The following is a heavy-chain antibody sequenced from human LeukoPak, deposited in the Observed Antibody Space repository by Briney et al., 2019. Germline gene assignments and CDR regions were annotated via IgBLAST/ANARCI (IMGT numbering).Heavy chain of an antibody. J-gene: IGHJ5*02. CDR2: IYYSGST. D-gene: IGHD4-11*01. CDR1: GGSISSYY. V-gene: IGHV4-59*12. Sequence: SETLSLTCTVSGGSISSYYWSWIRQPPGKGLEWIGYIYYSGSTNYNPSLKSRVTISLDTSKNQFSLKLSSVTAADTAVYFCARDSNIARFYLWGQGTLVTVSS. CDR3: ARDSNIARFYL.